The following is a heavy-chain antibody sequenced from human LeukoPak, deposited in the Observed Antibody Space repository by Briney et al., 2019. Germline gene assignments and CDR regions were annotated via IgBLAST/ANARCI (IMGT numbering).Heavy chain of an antibody. D-gene: IGHD6-19*01. Sequence: GGSLRLSCAASGFTFSSYAMSWVRQAPGKGLEWVSAISGSGGSTYYEDSVKGRFTISRDNSKNTLYLQMNNLRAEDTAVYYCAKPIAVAGTSEDYWGQGTLVTVSS. J-gene: IGHJ4*02. V-gene: IGHV3-23*01. CDR1: GFTFSSYA. CDR2: ISGSGGST. CDR3: AKPIAVAGTSEDY.